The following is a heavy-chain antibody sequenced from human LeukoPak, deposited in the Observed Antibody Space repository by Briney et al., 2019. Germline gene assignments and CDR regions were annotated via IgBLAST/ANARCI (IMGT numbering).Heavy chain of an antibody. CDR1: GDTFTNYY. CDR2: INPRSGGT. Sequence: ASVKVSCKASGDTFTNYYIHWVRQAPGQGLEWVGWINPRSGGTHQAQKFQGRVTMTRDTSVSTVYMELRGLRSDDTAVYYCGRWSFGYFYFFDYWGQGTLVTVSS. V-gene: IGHV1-2*02. J-gene: IGHJ4*02. D-gene: IGHD1-26*01. CDR3: GRWSFGYFYFFDY.